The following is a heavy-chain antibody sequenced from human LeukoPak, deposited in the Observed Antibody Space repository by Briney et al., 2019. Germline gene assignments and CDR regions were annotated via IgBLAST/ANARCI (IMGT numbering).Heavy chain of an antibody. CDR1: GGTLSTYA. D-gene: IGHD2-2*01. CDR2: VIPMFGTT. Sequence: GASVKVSCKASGGTLSTYAINWVRQAPGQGLEWMGGVIPMFGTTNYAQKFQGRVTITADESTSTAYMELSSLTSEDTAVYFCARVLRGTKCYQCNYYNYKDVWGKGTTVTISS. V-gene: IGHV1-69*13. CDR3: ARVLRGTKCYQCNYYNYKDV. J-gene: IGHJ6*03.